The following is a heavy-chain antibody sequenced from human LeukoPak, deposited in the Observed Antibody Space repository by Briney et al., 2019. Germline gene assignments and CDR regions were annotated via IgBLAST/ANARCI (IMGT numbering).Heavy chain of an antibody. CDR2: ISASGDIT. CDR3: ARDATLIPGTVYFDY. Sequence: GGSLRLSCSASGFTFDNYAMSWVRQAPGKGLEWVSGISASGDITYYADSVKGRFTVSRDNSKSTLYLQMSSLRGEDTAIYYCARDATLIPGTVYFDYWGQGALVTVSS. V-gene: IGHV3-23*01. J-gene: IGHJ4*02. CDR1: GFTFDNYA. D-gene: IGHD2-15*01.